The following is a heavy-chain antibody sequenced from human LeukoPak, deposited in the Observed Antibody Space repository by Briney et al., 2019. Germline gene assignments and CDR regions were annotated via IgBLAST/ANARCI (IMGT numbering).Heavy chain of an antibody. CDR3: ARDIANMSGRDSYGYDY. Sequence: GGSLRLSCAASGFTFRNYEMNWVRQAPGKGLEWVSYISSSGSTIWYADSVKGRFTISRDNAKNSLYLQMNSLRAGDSAVYYCARDIANMSGRDSYGYDYWGQGTLVTVSS. CDR2: ISSSGSTI. D-gene: IGHD5-18*01. V-gene: IGHV3-48*03. J-gene: IGHJ4*02. CDR1: GFTFRNYE.